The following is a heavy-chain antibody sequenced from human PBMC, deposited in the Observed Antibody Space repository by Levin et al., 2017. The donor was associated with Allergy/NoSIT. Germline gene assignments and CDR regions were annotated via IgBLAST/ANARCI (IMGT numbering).Heavy chain of an antibody. D-gene: IGHD2-8*01. CDR1: GFTFSDYG. CDR3: AKAHGVATHDMWEGYYYFGMDV. J-gene: IGHJ6*02. V-gene: IGHV3-30*18. CDR2: VSFDGNNR. Sequence: PGGSLRLSCVASGFTFSDYGIHWVRQAPGKGLEWVAVVSFDGNNRYFGDSVKGRFSISRDNSKNTVYLQLSSLRAEDTAVYYCAKAHGVATHDMWEGYYYFGMDVWGQGTAVTVSS.